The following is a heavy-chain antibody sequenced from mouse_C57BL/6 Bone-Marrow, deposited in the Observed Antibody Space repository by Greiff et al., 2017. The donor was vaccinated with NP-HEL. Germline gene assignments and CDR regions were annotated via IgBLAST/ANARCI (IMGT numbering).Heavy chain of an antibody. D-gene: IGHD2-5*01. CDR2: INPNYGTT. CDR1: GYSFTDYN. Sequence: VQLKESGPELVKPGASVKISCKASGYSFTDYNMNWVKQSNGKSLEWIGVINPNYGTTSYNQKFKGKATLTVDQSSSTAYMQLNSLTSEDSAVDYCAGYSNYVNYYAMDDWGQGTSVTVSA. J-gene: IGHJ4*01. V-gene: IGHV1-39*01. CDR3: AGYSNYVNYYAMDD.